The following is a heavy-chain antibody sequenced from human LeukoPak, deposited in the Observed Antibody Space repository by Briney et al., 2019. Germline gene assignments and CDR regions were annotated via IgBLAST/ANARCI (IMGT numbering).Heavy chain of an antibody. CDR1: VFTLSSYC. V-gene: IGHV3-30*02. Sequence: PGGSLRLSCAASVFTLSSYCMHWVPQAPAKGLEWVAFIRYDGSNKYYADSVKGRFTISRDNSKNTLYLQMNSLRAEDTAVYYCAKDILLWFGEYAPNFDYWGQGTLVTVSS. D-gene: IGHD3-10*01. CDR3: AKDILLWFGEYAPNFDY. CDR2: IRYDGSNK. J-gene: IGHJ4*02.